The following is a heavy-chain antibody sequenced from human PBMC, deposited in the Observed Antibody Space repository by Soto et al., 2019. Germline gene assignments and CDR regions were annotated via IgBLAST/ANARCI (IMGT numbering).Heavy chain of an antibody. CDR1: GFTFSSHA. J-gene: IGHJ4*02. V-gene: IGHV3-30-3*01. D-gene: IGHD3-22*01. CDR3: ARDPGGYYDSSGYSYYFDY. CDR2: ISYDGSNK. Sequence: GGSLRLSCAASGFTFSSHAMHWVRQAPGKGLEWVAVISYDGSNKYYADSVKGRFTISRDNSKNTLYLQMNSLRAGDTAVYYCARDPGGYYDSSGYSYYFDYWGQGTLVTVSA.